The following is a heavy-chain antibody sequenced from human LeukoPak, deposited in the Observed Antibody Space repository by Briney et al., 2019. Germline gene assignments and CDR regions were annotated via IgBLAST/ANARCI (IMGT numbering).Heavy chain of an antibody. J-gene: IGHJ4*02. CDR2: INHSGST. CDR1: GGSFSGYY. D-gene: IGHD3-10*01. CDR3: ARGRILWFGELLSRHYYFDY. Sequence: SETQSLTCAVYGGSFSGYYWSWIRQPPGKGLEWIGEINHSGSTNYNPSLKSRVTISVGTSKNQFSLKLSSVTAADTAVYYCARGRILWFGELLSRHYYFDYWGQGTLVTVSS. V-gene: IGHV4-34*01.